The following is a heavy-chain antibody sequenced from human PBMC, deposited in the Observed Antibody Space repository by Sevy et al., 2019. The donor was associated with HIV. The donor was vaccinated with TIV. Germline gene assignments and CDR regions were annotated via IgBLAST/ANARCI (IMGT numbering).Heavy chain of an antibody. CDR2: INEDGSKQ. CDR1: GFIFNDYW. J-gene: IGHJ4*02. Sequence: GGSLRLSCAASGFIFNDYWLHWVRQAPGKGLEWVANINEDGSKQYYVDSVKGRFTISRDNAKSSVFLEMNSLRVDDAAIYYCARAIRISASFWGQGTLLTVSS. V-gene: IGHV3-7*03. CDR3: ARAIRISASF. D-gene: IGHD2-15*01.